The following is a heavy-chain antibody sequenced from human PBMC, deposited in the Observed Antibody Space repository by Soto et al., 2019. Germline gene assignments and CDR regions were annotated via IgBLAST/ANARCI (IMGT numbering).Heavy chain of an antibody. CDR1: GGSFNGYY. Sequence: SETLSLTCAVYGGSFNGYYWSWIRQPPGKGLEWIGKINHSGGTNYNPSLKSRVTISADRSKNQFSLKLNSVTAADTAVYYCARAHSSGWYFDYWGQGTPVTVSS. J-gene: IGHJ4*02. V-gene: IGHV4-34*01. D-gene: IGHD6-19*01. CDR3: ARAHSSGWYFDY. CDR2: INHSGGT.